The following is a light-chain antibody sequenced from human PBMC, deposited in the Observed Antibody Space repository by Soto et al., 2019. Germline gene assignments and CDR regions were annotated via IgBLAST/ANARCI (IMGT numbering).Light chain of an antibody. Sequence: QSVLTQPPSASETPGQRVTISCSGSSSNVGSNTVNWYQQLPGTAPKLLMFGNDQRPSGVPDRFSGSKSGTSASLAISGLRSEDEADYYCATWDDSLNGYVFGTGTKVTVL. CDR1: SSNVGSNT. CDR3: ATWDDSLNGYV. V-gene: IGLV1-44*01. CDR2: GND. J-gene: IGLJ1*01.